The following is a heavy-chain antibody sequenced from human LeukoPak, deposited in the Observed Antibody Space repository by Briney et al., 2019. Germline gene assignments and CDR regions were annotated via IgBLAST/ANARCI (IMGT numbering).Heavy chain of an antibody. D-gene: IGHD4-17*01. Sequence: GASVKVSCKASGGTFSSYAISWVRQAPGQGLEWMGGIIPIFGTANYAQKFQGRVTITADKSTSTAYMELSSLRSEDTAVYYCARGISDYGDYLFDYWGQGTLVTVSS. CDR2: IIPIFGTA. CDR1: GGTFSSYA. V-gene: IGHV1-69*06. J-gene: IGHJ4*02. CDR3: ARGISDYGDYLFDY.